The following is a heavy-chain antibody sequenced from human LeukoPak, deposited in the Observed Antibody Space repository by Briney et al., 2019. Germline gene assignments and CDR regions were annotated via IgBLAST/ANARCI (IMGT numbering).Heavy chain of an antibody. Sequence: LSLTCAVYGGSFSGYYWSWIRQAPGKGLEWVSYISSSSSTIYYADSVKGRFTISRDNAKNSLYLQMNSLRAEDTAVYYCATQLELRIFDYWGQGTLVTVSS. D-gene: IGHD1-7*01. CDR2: ISSSSSTI. V-gene: IGHV3-11*04. CDR1: GGSFSGYY. CDR3: ATQLELRIFDY. J-gene: IGHJ4*02.